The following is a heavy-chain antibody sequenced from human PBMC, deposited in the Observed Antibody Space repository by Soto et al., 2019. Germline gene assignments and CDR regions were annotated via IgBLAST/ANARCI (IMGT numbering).Heavy chain of an antibody. V-gene: IGHV3-30*03. CDR2: ISYDGINK. D-gene: IGHD1-7*01. CDR3: AAHSGNYVNHFDY. CDR1: GFTFSTYG. Sequence: GGSLRLFCAAAGFTFSTYGMHWVCQAPGKGLEWVALISYDGINKYYGNSVKGRFTISRDNPKNTLYLQMNSLRAEDTALYYCAAHSGNYVNHFDYWGLGTLVTVA. J-gene: IGHJ4*02.